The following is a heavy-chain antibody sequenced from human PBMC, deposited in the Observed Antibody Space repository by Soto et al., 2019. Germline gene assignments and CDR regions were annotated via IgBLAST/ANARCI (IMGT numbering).Heavy chain of an antibody. D-gene: IGHD3-22*01. CDR2: IYYSGST. CDR3: ARDHYYDSSGYDYSPSYYYYGMDV. CDR1: GGYISSGAYY. Sequence: SETLSLTCTVSGGYISSGAYYWSWFRQPPGKGLEWIGYIYYSGSTYYNPSLKSRVTISVDTSKNQFSLKLSSVTAADTAVYYCARDHYYDSSGYDYSPSYYYYGMDVWGQGTTVTVSS. V-gene: IGHV4-30-4*01. J-gene: IGHJ6*02.